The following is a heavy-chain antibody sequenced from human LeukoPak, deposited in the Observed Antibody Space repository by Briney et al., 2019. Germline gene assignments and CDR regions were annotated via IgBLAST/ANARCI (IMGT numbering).Heavy chain of an antibody. Sequence: ASVKVSCKASGYTFTGYYIHWVRQAPGQGLEWMGGIIPIFGTANYAQKFQARVTITADKSTSTAYMELSSLRSDDTAVYYCARDSHSGPAADFDFWGQGTLVTVSS. CDR2: IIPIFGTA. V-gene: IGHV1-69*06. CDR1: GYTFTGYY. CDR3: ARDSHSGPAADFDF. J-gene: IGHJ4*02. D-gene: IGHD6-13*01.